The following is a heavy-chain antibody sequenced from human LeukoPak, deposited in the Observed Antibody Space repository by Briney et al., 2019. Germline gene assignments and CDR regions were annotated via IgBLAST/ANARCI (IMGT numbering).Heavy chain of an antibody. D-gene: IGHD2-15*01. J-gene: IGHJ4*02. CDR1: GGSISSHY. V-gene: IGHV4-59*11. CDR2: IYYSGST. CDR3: ATDTPSFFGHYFDY. Sequence: PSETLSLTCTVSGGSISSHYWSWIRQPPGKGLEWIGYIYYSGSTNYNPSLKSRVTISVDTSKNQFSLKLSSVTAADTAVYYCATDTPSFFGHYFDYWGQGTLVTVSS.